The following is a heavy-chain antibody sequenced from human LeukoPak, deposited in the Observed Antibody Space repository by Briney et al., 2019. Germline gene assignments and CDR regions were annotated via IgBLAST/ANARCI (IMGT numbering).Heavy chain of an antibody. V-gene: IGHV1-69*04. CDR1: GGTFSCYA. J-gene: IGHJ6*02. Sequence: ASVKVSCKASGGTFSCYAISWVRQAPGQGLEWMGRIIPIFGIANYAQNFQGRVTITADKSTSTAFMELSSLRSEDTAVYFCARDRYSSSSRYYYGMDVWGQGTTVTVSS. CDR3: ARDRYSSSSRYYYGMDV. CDR2: IIPIFGIA. D-gene: IGHD6-6*01.